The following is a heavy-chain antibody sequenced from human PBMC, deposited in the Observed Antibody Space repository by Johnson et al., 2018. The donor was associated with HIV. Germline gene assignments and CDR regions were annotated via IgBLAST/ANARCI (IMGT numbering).Heavy chain of an antibody. CDR2: ISGSGGSP. D-gene: IGHD3-3*02. CDR3: ALIVSSIFFAFDS. CDR1: GFTFSSHA. Sequence: VKLVESGGGLVQPGGSLRLSCAASGFTFSSHAMSWVRQAPGKGLEWVSAISGSGGSPYYADSVKGRFTISRDNGKNSLYLQMNSLRAEDTALYYCALIVSSIFFAFDSWGQGTMVTVSS. V-gene: IGHV3-23*04. J-gene: IGHJ3*02.